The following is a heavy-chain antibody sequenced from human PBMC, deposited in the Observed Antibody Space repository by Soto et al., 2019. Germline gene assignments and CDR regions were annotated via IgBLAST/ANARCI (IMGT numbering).Heavy chain of an antibody. CDR3: AKARFTLEIPGDLFDT. Sequence: EVQLLESGGGLVQPGGSLRLSCAASGFTFSSYAMSWVRQAPGKGLEWVSAISGSGGSTYYADSVKGRFTISRDNSKNTRFLQLNTLRPEEPPVNYWAKARFTLEIPGDLFDTWAKGQWSPSLQ. V-gene: IGHV3-23*01. CDR2: ISGSGGST. D-gene: IGHD2-21*01. J-gene: IGHJ3*02. CDR1: GFTFSSYA.